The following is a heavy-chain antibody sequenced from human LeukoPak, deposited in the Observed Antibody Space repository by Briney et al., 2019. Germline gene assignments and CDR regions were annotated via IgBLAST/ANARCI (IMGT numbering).Heavy chain of an antibody. J-gene: IGHJ4*02. V-gene: IGHV4-38-2*02. Sequence: SETLSLTCTVSGYSISSGYYWGWIRQPPGKGLQWIGSFYRSGSTYYNPSLESRVTISVDTSKNQFSLKLSSVTAADTAVYYCAREDTAIGYWGQGTLVTVSS. CDR1: GYSISSGYY. D-gene: IGHD5-18*01. CDR2: FYRSGST. CDR3: AREDTAIGY.